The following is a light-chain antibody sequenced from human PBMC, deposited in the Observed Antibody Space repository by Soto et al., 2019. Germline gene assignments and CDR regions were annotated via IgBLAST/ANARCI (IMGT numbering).Light chain of an antibody. J-gene: IGKJ2*01. V-gene: IGKV2-24*01. CDR3: MQATQFPYT. Sequence: IVMTQTPLASPVTLGQPASISCRSSQSLVHNNGTTYLSWLHQRPGQPPRLLIYEISNRFSGVPDRFSGSGAGADFTLRISRVAAEDVGVYYCMQATQFPYTFGQGTKLEIK. CDR2: EIS. CDR1: QSLVHNNGTTY.